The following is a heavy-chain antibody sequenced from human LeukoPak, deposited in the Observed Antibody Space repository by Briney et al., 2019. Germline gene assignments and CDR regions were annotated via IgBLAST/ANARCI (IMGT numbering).Heavy chain of an antibody. CDR3: ARGRGGGLRAFDI. V-gene: IGHV4-34*01. D-gene: IGHD3-16*01. Sequence: PSETLSLTCAVYGGSFSGYYWSWIRQPPGKGLEWIGEINHSGSTNYNPSLKSRVTISVDTSKNQFSLKLSSVTAADTAVYYCARGRGGGLRAFDIWGQGTMVTVSS. J-gene: IGHJ3*02. CDR1: GGSFSGYY. CDR2: INHSGST.